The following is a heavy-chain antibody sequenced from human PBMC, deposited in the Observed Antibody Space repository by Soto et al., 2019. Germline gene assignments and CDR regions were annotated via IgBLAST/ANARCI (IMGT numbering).Heavy chain of an antibody. CDR2: INHSGST. V-gene: IGHV4-34*01. J-gene: IGHJ4*02. CDR3: ARIYYDSGFDY. Sequence: SETLSLTCAVYGGSFSGYYWSWIRQPPGKGLEWIGEINHSGSTNYNPSLKSRVTISVDTSKNQFPLKLSSVTAADTAVYYCARIYYDSGFDYWGQGTLVTVSS. CDR1: GGSFSGYY. D-gene: IGHD3-22*01.